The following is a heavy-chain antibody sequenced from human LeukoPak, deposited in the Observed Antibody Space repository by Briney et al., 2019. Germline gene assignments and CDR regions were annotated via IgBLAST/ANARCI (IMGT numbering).Heavy chain of an antibody. D-gene: IGHD6-13*01. V-gene: IGHV1-8*01. CDR2: MNPNSGNT. J-gene: IGHJ4*02. Sequence: ASVKVSCKASGYTFTTYDINWVRQATGQGLEWMGWMNPNSGNTGYAQKFQGRVTMTRNTPISTAYMELSSLRSEDTAVYYCARGLRREQQLLRAFDYWGQGTPVTVSS. CDR1: GYTFTTYD. CDR3: ARGLRREQQLLRAFDY.